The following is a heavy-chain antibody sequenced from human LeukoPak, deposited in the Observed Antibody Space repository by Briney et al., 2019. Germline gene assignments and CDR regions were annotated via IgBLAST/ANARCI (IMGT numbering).Heavy chain of an antibody. J-gene: IGHJ4*02. CDR2: ISGSGGST. Sequence: RSGGSLRLSCAASGFTFSSYAMSWVRQAPGKGMEWVSAISGSGGSTYYADSVKGRFTISRDNSKNTLYLQMNSLRAEDTAVYYCAKHSMGYSSSSGGLDYWGQGTLVTVSS. V-gene: IGHV3-23*01. D-gene: IGHD6-6*01. CDR3: AKHSMGYSSSSGGLDY. CDR1: GFTFSSYA.